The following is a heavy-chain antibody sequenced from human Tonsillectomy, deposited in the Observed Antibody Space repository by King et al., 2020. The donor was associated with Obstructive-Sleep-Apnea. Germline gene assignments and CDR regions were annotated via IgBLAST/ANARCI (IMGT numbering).Heavy chain of an antibody. D-gene: IGHD3-9*01. V-gene: IGHV1-8*01. CDR3: AGGRDYYDILTGYPYYFDY. J-gene: IGHJ4*02. CDR1: GYTSTSYE. Sequence: QLVQSGAEVKKPGASVKVSCKASGYTSTSYEINWVRHATGQGLEWMGWMISNSGNTGYAQKFQGIVTMTRNTSISTAYLELSSLRSEDTAVYYCAGGRDYYDILTGYPYYFDYWGQGTLVTVSS. CDR2: MISNSGNT.